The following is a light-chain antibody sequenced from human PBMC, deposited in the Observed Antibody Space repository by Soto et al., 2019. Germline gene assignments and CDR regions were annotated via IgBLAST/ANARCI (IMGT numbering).Light chain of an antibody. CDR1: SSDAGGYNY. Sequence: QSALTQPASVSGSPGQSITISCTGTSSDAGGYNYVSWYQQYPGKAPKLIIYDVSNRPSGVSNRFSGSKSGNTASLTISGLQAEDEADYYCSSYTSTSTLGVFGGGTKLTVL. CDR2: DVS. J-gene: IGLJ2*01. CDR3: SSYTSTSTLGV. V-gene: IGLV2-14*01.